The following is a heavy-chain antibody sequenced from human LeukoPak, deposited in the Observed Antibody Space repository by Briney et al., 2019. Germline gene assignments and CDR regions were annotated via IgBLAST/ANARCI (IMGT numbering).Heavy chain of an antibody. V-gene: IGHV3-7*01. CDR1: GFTFSSYW. D-gene: IGHD6-6*01. CDR2: IKQDGSHI. Sequence: GGSLRLSCVASGFTFSSYWMSWVRQVPGKGLEWVANIKQDGSHIYYVDSLKGRFTISRDNAKNSLYLQMNSLRVEDTAVYYCARIGYSSSSFDFWGQGTLVTVSS. J-gene: IGHJ4*02. CDR3: ARIGYSSSSFDF.